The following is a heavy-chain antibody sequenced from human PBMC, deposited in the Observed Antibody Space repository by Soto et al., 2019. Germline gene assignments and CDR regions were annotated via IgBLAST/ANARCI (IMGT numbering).Heavy chain of an antibody. Sequence: QVQLQESGPGLVQPSGTLSLTCAVSGDSINNSHWWSWVRQTPGKGLEWIGETYHGGTTNYNTSLKPRVTISIDKSKNQFSLKMNSVTAADTAVYYCAREVNSSPARGPNWFDPWGQGTLVTVSS. J-gene: IGHJ5*02. CDR3: AREVNSSPARGPNWFDP. D-gene: IGHD6-13*01. CDR2: TYHGGTT. V-gene: IGHV4-4*02. CDR1: GDSINNSHW.